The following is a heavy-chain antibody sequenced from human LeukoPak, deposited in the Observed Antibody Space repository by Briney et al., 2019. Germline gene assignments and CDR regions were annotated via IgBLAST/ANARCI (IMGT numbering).Heavy chain of an antibody. CDR3: ARFVLHYDASHAFDI. Sequence: PSETLSLTCTVSGGSISSYYWSWIRQPAGKGLEWIGRIYTSGSTNYNPSLKSRVTISVDTSKNQFSLKLSSVTAADTAVYYCARFVLHYDASHAFDIWGQGTMVTVSS. J-gene: IGHJ3*02. CDR2: IYTSGST. D-gene: IGHD3-3*01. CDR1: GGSISSYY. V-gene: IGHV4-4*07.